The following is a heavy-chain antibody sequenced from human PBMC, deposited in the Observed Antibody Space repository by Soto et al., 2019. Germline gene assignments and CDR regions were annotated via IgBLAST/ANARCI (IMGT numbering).Heavy chain of an antibody. CDR3: AREPLT. Sequence: QVQLQESGPGLVKPAQTLSLTCTVSGCSISGGGYYWNWIRQHPGKGLEWIGYIYYSGSTYYNLSLKSRVTISVDTSKNQFSLKLSSVTAADTAVYYCAREPLTWGQGTLVTVSS. J-gene: IGHJ4*02. CDR2: IYYSGST. V-gene: IGHV4-31*03. CDR1: GCSISGGGYY.